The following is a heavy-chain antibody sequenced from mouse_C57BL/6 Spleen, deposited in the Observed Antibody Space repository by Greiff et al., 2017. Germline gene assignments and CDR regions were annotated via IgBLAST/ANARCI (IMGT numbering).Heavy chain of an antibody. J-gene: IGHJ1*03. CDR1: GFSLTSYA. D-gene: IGHD1-1*01. CDR3: ARNARSSYWWYFGV. Sequence: QVQLKQSGPGLVAPSQSLSFTCTVSGFSLTSYAISWVRQPPGQGLEWLGVIWTGGGANNYSALYSRLSISKDNSKSQVFLEKNSLQTDDTARYYCARNARSSYWWYFGVWGKGTTVTVSS. V-gene: IGHV2-9-1*01. CDR2: IWTGGGA.